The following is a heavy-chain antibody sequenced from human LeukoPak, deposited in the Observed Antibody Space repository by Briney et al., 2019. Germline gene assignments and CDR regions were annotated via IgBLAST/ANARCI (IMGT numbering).Heavy chain of an antibody. V-gene: IGHV3-30*02. D-gene: IGHD3-9*01. CDR1: GFTFSNCA. J-gene: IGHJ4*02. Sequence: PGGSLRLSCAASGFTFSNCAMHWVRQAPGKGLEWVAFIRYDGSNKFYADSVKGRFTISRDNSKNTLYLQMNSLRAEDTAVYYCAKTDILTGYPLDYWGQGTLVTVSS. CDR2: IRYDGSNK. CDR3: AKTDILTGYPLDY.